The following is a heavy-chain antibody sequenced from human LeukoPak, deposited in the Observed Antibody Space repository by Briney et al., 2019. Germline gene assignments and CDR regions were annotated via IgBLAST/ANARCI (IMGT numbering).Heavy chain of an antibody. D-gene: IGHD1-26*01. CDR1: GGTFSSYS. CDR3: ARISLGAIWGYYYGMDV. Sequence: SVKVSCKASGGTFSSYSISWVRQAPGQGLKWMGGIIPIFDTADYAQKFQGRVTITADESTSTAYMELSSLRSEDTAVFYCARISLGAIWGYYYGMDVWGQGTTVTVSS. V-gene: IGHV1-69*01. CDR2: IIPIFDTA. J-gene: IGHJ6*02.